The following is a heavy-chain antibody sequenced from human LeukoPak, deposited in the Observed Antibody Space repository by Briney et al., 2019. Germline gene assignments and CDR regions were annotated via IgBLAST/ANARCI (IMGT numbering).Heavy chain of an antibody. V-gene: IGHV3-11*03. D-gene: IGHD1-26*01. CDR1: GFTFSDYY. CDR2: ISSTSTYT. J-gene: IGHJ4*02. CDR3: ARREARIFDY. Sequence: GGSLRLSCAVSGFTFSDYYMSWVRQAPGKGLEWVLYISSTSTYTNYADSVKGRFTISRDNAKNSLYLQMNSLRAEDTAVYYCARREARIFDYWGQGTLVTVSS.